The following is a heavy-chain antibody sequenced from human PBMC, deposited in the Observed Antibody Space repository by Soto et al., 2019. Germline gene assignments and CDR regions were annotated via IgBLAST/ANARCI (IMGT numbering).Heavy chain of an antibody. CDR2: IKFDGSNT. CDR3: ARGVPNYYAMDV. CDR1: GFTFSSYW. V-gene: IGHV3-74*01. Sequence: EVQLVESGGGLVQPGGSLRLSCAASGFTFSSYWMHWVRQAPGKGLVWVSRIKFDGSNTDYADSVKGRFTISRDNAKNTPYLQMNSLRAEDTTLYYCARGVPNYYAMDVWGQGTTVTVSS. J-gene: IGHJ6*02.